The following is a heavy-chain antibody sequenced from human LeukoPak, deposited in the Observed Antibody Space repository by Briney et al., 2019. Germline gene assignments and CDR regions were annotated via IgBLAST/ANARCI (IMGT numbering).Heavy chain of an antibody. Sequence: PGGSLRLSCAASGFTFSSYGMHLVRQAPGKGLEWVAVIWYDGSNKYYADSVKGRFTISRDNSKNTLYLQMNSLRAEDTAVYYCARGSYYDPPSPDYWGQGTLVTVSS. J-gene: IGHJ4*02. D-gene: IGHD3-22*01. V-gene: IGHV3-33*01. CDR1: GFTFSSYG. CDR2: IWYDGSNK. CDR3: ARGSYYDPPSPDY.